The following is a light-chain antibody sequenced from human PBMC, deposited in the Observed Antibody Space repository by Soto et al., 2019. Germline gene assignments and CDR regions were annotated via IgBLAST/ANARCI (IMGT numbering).Light chain of an antibody. J-gene: IGKJ5*01. CDR3: QQANSFPIT. Sequence: EIVLTQSPGTLSLSPGERATLSCRASQSVSSSDLAWYQQKPGQAPRLLIYGASSRATGIPDRFSGSGSGTDFTLTISSLQPEDCAIYFCQQANSFPITFGQGTRLEIK. CDR2: GAS. V-gene: IGKV3-20*01. CDR1: QSVSSSD.